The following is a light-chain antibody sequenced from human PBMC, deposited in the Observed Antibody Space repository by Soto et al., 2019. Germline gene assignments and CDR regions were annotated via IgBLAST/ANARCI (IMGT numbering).Light chain of an antibody. Sequence: AIQLTQSPSYLSPSVGDRVTITCRASQGIGSALAWYQQKPGNAPQLLIYDASNLESGVPSRFSGSGSGTDFTLTISSLQPEDFATYYCQQFKSYPVTFGQGTRLEIK. CDR2: DAS. CDR1: QGIGSA. CDR3: QQFKSYPVT. V-gene: IGKV1-13*02. J-gene: IGKJ5*01.